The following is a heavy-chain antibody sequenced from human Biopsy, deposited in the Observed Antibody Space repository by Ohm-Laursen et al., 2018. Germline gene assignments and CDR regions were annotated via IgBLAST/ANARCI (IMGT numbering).Heavy chain of an antibody. CDR3: ARDYNTSGYYSVS. V-gene: IGHV4-39*01. Sequence: SDTLSLTCTVSGGSISNNNYYWGWIRQPPGKGLEWIGSIFFRGSTHYKPSLKIRVNISVNTSKHQFSLKLNSVTAADTAVYYCARDYNTSGYYSVSWGQGTLVTVSS. CDR1: GGSISNNNYY. D-gene: IGHD3-22*01. CDR2: IFFRGST. J-gene: IGHJ5*02.